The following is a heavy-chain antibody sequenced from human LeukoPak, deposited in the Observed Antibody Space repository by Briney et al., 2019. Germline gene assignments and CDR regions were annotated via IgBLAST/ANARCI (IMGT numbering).Heavy chain of an antibody. CDR2: IIPMIATV. V-gene: IGHV1-69*06. J-gene: IGHJ4*02. Sequence: ASVKVSCKTTEDTLRNVAFSWVRQAPGQGLEWLGGIIPMIATVSYSQKFQGRVSINADKSTNTVYMELSSLKLEDTAVYYCARGAGWLYDWGQGTLVIVSS. D-gene: IGHD3-22*01. CDR1: EDTLRNVA. CDR3: ARGAGWLYD.